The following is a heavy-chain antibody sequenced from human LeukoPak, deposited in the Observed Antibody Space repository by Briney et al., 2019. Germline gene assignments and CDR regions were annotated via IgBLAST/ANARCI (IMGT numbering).Heavy chain of an antibody. CDR1: GGSFSGYY. J-gene: IGHJ4*02. V-gene: IGHV4-34*01. CDR2: INHSGST. CDR3: ARAPSGYRTWFPD. D-gene: IGHD3-16*02. Sequence: SETLSLTCAVYGGSFSGYYWSWIRQPPGKGLEWIGEINHSGSTNYNPSLKSRATLSVDTSRNQFSLKVNSVTAADTAVYYCARAPSGYRTWFPDWGQGTLVTVSS.